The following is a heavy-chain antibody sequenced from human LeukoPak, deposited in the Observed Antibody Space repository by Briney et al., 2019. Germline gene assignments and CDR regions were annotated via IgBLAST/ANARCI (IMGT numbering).Heavy chain of an antibody. Sequence: PGGSLRLSCAASGFTFSDYWMHWVRQAPGKGLVWVSRIISDGTSATYADSVQGRFTMSRDNAKNTLYLEMNSLRADDTAVYYCARDARYNIDVWGQGTTVTVSS. CDR2: IISDGTSA. J-gene: IGHJ6*02. V-gene: IGHV3-74*01. CDR3: ARDARYNIDV. CDR1: GFTFSDYW. D-gene: IGHD3-9*01.